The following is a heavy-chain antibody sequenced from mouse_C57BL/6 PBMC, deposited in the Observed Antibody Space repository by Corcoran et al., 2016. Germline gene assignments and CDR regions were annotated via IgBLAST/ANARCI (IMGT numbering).Heavy chain of an antibody. Sequence: EVQLQQSGPELVKPGASVKIPCKASGYTFTDYNMDWVKQSHGKSLEWIGDINPNNGGTIYNQKFKGKATLTEDKSSSTAYMELRSLTSEDTAVYYCARVVTTGFDYWGQGTTLTVSS. CDR2: INPNNGGT. CDR1: GYTFTDYN. V-gene: IGHV1-18*01. CDR3: ARVVTTGFDY. D-gene: IGHD2-2*01. J-gene: IGHJ2*01.